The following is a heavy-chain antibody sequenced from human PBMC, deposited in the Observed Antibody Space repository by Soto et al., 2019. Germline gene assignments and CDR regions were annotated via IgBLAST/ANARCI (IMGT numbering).Heavy chain of an antibody. Sequence: SETLSLTCAVSSGSISSSNWWSWVRQPPGKGLEWIGEIYHSGSTNYNPSLKSRVTISVDKSKNQFSLKLSSVTAADTAVYYCASTNGSSWYLDYFDYWGQGTLVTVSS. J-gene: IGHJ4*02. CDR1: SGSISSSNW. CDR3: ASTNGSSWYLDYFDY. V-gene: IGHV4-4*02. D-gene: IGHD6-13*01. CDR2: IYHSGST.